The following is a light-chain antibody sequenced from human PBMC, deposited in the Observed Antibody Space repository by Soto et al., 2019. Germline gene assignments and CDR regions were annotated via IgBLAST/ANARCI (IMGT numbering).Light chain of an antibody. V-gene: IGLV2-14*01. CDR2: EVT. CDR3: SSYTSSSTAV. CDR1: SGDIGSYNR. Sequence: QFVLTQPASVSGSPGQSITISCTGTSGDIGSYNRVSWYQQHPGKAPKLIIYEVTDRPSGVSNRFSGSKSGNTASLTISGLQAEEEAEYYCSSYTSSSTAVFATGTKVTVL. J-gene: IGLJ1*01.